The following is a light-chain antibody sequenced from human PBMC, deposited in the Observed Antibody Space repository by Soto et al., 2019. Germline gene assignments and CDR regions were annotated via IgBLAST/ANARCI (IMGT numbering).Light chain of an antibody. J-gene: IGLJ3*02. V-gene: IGLV1-40*01. CDR1: SSNIGAGYD. CDR3: QSFDSSMSSFV. Sequence: QSVLTQPPSVSGAPGQRVTISCTGSSSNIGAGYDVHWYHQLPGAAPKLLIFASDNRPSGVPDRFSGSKSGTSASLAITGLQADDEAEYYCQSFDSSMSSFVFGGGTKVNVL. CDR2: ASD.